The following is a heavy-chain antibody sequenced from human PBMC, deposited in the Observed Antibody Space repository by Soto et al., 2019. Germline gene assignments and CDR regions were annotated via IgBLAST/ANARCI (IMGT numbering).Heavy chain of an antibody. Sequence: SETLSLTCAVSGGSISSSNWWSWVRQPPGKGLEWIGEIYHSGSTNYNPSLKSRVTISVDKSKNQFSLKLSSVTAADTAVYYCARDGSGGDRAYYYYGMDVWGQGTRVTVSS. CDR2: IYHSGST. J-gene: IGHJ6*02. CDR1: GGSISSSNW. V-gene: IGHV4-4*02. CDR3: ARDGSGGDRAYYYYGMDV. D-gene: IGHD3-16*01.